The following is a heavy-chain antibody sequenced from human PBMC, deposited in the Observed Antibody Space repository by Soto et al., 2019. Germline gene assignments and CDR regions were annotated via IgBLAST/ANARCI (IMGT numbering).Heavy chain of an antibody. J-gene: IGHJ4*02. CDR2: INPSGGST. CDR3: ARGKTRTQNDFWSGYYPAFDY. V-gene: IGHV1-46*03. Sequence: ASVKVSCKASGGTFSSYAISWVRQAPGQGLEWMGIINPSGGSTSYAQKFQGRVTMTRDTSTSTVYMELSSLRSEDTAVYYCARGKTRTQNDFWSGYYPAFDYWGQGTLVTVSS. D-gene: IGHD3-3*01. CDR1: GGTFSSYA.